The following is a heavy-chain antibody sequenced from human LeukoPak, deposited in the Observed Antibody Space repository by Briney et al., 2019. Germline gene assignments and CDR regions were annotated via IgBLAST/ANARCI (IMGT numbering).Heavy chain of an antibody. CDR2: ISSNGGST. CDR3: ARGYYDILTGYPDYYYYMDV. J-gene: IGHJ6*03. Sequence: GGSLRLSCAASGFTFSSYAMHWVRQAPGKGLEYVSAISSNGGSTYYANSVKGRFTISRDNSKNTLYLQMGSLRAEDMAVYYCARGYYDILTGYPDYYYYMDVWGKGTTVTVSS. V-gene: IGHV3-64*01. D-gene: IGHD3-9*01. CDR1: GFTFSSYA.